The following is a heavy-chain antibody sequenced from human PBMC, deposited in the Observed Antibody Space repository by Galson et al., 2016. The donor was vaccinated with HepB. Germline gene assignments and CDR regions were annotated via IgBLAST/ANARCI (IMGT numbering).Heavy chain of an antibody. CDR2: TFYRSKWYN. Sequence: CAISGDSVSSDSVAWNWIRQTPSRGLEWLGRTFYRSKWYNDYGVSVKSRISFNPDTSKNQFSLQLNSVTPEDTAIYYCARGGDCTTSNCRRSWYFELWGRGTLVTVSS. V-gene: IGHV6-1*01. J-gene: IGHJ2*01. D-gene: IGHD2-8*01. CDR1: GDSVSSDSVA. CDR3: ARGGDCTTSNCRRSWYFEL.